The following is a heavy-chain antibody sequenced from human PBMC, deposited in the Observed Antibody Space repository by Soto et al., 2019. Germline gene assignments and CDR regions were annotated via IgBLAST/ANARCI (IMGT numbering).Heavy chain of an antibody. Sequence: SETLSLTCAVYGGSFSGYYWSWIRQPPGKGLEWIGEINHSGSTNYNPSLKSRVTISVDTSKNQFSLKLSSVTAADTAVYYCARAVGYCTNGVCYTFDYWGQGTLVTVSS. V-gene: IGHV4-34*01. CDR2: INHSGST. D-gene: IGHD2-8*01. J-gene: IGHJ4*02. CDR3: ARAVGYCTNGVCYTFDY. CDR1: GGSFSGYY.